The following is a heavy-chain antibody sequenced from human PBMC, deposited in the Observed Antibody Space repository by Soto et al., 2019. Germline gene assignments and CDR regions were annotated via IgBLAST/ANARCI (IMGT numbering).Heavy chain of an antibody. D-gene: IGHD7-27*01. CDR3: AKSDGTWGATSNFYYYYMGV. CDR1: GFTFSSCA. J-gene: IGHJ6*03. CDR2: ISGSGIGI. V-gene: IGHV3-23*01. Sequence: GSLRLSCAASGFTFSSCAMSWVRQAPGKGLEWVATISGSGIGIHYADSVKGRFAISRGNSKNTLSLQMNSLRAEDTAVYYCAKSDGTWGATSNFYYYYMGVWGKGTTVTVSS.